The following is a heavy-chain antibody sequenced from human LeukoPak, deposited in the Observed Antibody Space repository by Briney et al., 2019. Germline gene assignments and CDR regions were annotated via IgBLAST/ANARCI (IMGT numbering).Heavy chain of an antibody. CDR2: INPNSGGT. Sequence: ASVKVSCKAPGYTFTGYYMHWVRQAPGQGLEWMGWINPNSGGTNYAQKFQGRVTMTRDTSISTAYMELSRLRSDDTAVYYCARVAVGIAVGSGNWFDPWGQGTLVTVSS. CDR1: GYTFTGYY. CDR3: ARVAVGIAVGSGNWFDP. V-gene: IGHV1-2*02. J-gene: IGHJ5*02. D-gene: IGHD6-19*01.